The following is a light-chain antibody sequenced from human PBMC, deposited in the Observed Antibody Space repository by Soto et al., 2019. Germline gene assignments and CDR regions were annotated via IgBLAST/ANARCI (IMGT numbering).Light chain of an antibody. CDR2: DAS. V-gene: IGKV1-5*01. CDR3: QHYNSYSWT. Sequence: DIQMTQSPSTLSASVGDRVTITCRASQSISSWLAWYQQKPGKAPKLLIYDASSLESGVPSRFSGSGSGTDFTLTISSRRPDVFATYYCQHYNSYSWTFGQGTKVEIK. CDR1: QSISSW. J-gene: IGKJ1*01.